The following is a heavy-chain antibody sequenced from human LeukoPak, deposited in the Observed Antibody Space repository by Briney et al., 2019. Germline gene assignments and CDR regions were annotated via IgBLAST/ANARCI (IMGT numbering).Heavy chain of an antibody. CDR1: GYTFTSYG. V-gene: IGHV1-18*01. CDR2: ISAYNGNT. Sequence: ASVKVSCKASGYTFTSYGISWVRQAPGQGLEWMGWISAYNGNTNYAQKLQGRVTMTTDTSTSTAYMELRSLRSDDTAVYYCARIVDIVATYNWSDPWGQGTLVTVSS. CDR3: ARIVDIVATYNWSDP. J-gene: IGHJ5*02. D-gene: IGHD5-12*01.